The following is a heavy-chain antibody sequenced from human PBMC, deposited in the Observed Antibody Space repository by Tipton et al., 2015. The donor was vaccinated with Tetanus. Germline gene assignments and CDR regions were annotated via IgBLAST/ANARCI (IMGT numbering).Heavy chain of an antibody. V-gene: IGHV3-30*03. CDR3: ASSYRYLDV. CDR2: VSNDGSDI. Sequence: QLVQSGGGVVQPGRSLRLSCAASGFTFSGYHMHWVRQAPGKGLEWGASVSNDGSDIDYIDSVKGRFTISRDNSKNTLYLQLNSLRSDDTAVFYGASSYRYLDVWGRGSLVIVSS. J-gene: IGHJ2*01. CDR1: GFTFSGYH.